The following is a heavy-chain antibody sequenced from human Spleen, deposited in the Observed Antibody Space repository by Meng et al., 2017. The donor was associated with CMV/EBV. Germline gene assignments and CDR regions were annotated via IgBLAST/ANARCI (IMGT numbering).Heavy chain of an antibody. CDR2: INHSGAT. CDR1: GGSFSGYF. CDR3: ARGAMPTDY. J-gene: IGHJ4*02. D-gene: IGHD2-2*01. V-gene: IGHV4-34*01. Sequence: SETLSLTCGVYGGSFSGYFWSWIRQPPGKGLEWIGEINHSGATNYNPSLKSRVTMSVDTSKNEFSLNLTSVTAADTAVYYCARGAMPTDYWGQGTLVTVPQ.